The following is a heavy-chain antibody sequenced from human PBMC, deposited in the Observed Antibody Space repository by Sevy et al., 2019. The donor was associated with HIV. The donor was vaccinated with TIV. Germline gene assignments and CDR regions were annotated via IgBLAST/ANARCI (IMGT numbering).Heavy chain of an antibody. CDR2: ISYDGSNK. Sequence: GGSLRLSCAASGITFSSHAMHWVRQAPGKGLQWVTIISYDGSNKYYADSVKGRFTISRDNSKNTLYLQMNSLRAEDTAVYYCARADYGDYSGEFDYWGQRPLVTVSS. CDR1: GITFSSHA. CDR3: ARADYGDYSGEFDY. V-gene: IGHV3-30-3*01. D-gene: IGHD4-17*01. J-gene: IGHJ4*02.